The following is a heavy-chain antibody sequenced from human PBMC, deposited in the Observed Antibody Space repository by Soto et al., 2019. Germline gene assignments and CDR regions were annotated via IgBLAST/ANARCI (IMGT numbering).Heavy chain of an antibody. V-gene: IGHV4-39*01. J-gene: IGHJ5*02. CDR1: GGSIISTFYY. Sequence: PSETLSLTCSVSGGSIISTFYYWGWLRQPPGRGLEWIANIHYSGETHYSPSLKSRVAISVDTSKSQFSLTLDSVTAADTAVYYCARRPDFRDHGWFDPWGKGILVTVSS. D-gene: IGHD4-17*01. CDR3: ARRPDFRDHGWFDP. CDR2: IHYSGET.